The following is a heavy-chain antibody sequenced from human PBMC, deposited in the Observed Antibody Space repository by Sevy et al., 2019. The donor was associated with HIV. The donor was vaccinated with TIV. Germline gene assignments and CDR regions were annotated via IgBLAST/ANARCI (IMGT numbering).Heavy chain of an antibody. V-gene: IGHV1-69*06. Sequence: ASVKVSCKASGGTFSSYAISWVRQAPGQGLEWMGGIIPIFGTANYAQKFQGRVTITEDKSTSTAYMELSSLGSEDTAVYYCARGLYSSGWFFDYWGQGTLVTVSS. CDR1: GGTFSSYA. J-gene: IGHJ4*02. D-gene: IGHD6-19*01. CDR2: IIPIFGTA. CDR3: ARGLYSSGWFFDY.